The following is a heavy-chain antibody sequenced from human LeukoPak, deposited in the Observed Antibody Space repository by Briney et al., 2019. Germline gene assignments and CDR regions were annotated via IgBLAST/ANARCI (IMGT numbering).Heavy chain of an antibody. Sequence: ASVKVSCKTSGYTFTGYYTHWVRQAPGQGLEWMGWINPNSGDTNYAQKFQGRVTMTRDTSISTAYMELSRLRSDDTAVYYCARGYYDILTGYYEYYFDYWGQGTLVTVSS. V-gene: IGHV1-2*02. CDR3: ARGYYDILTGYYEYYFDY. J-gene: IGHJ4*02. CDR1: GYTFTGYY. D-gene: IGHD3-9*01. CDR2: INPNSGDT.